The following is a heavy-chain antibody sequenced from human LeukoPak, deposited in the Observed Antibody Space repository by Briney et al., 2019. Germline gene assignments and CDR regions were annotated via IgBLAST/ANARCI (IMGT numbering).Heavy chain of an antibody. D-gene: IGHD6-19*01. J-gene: IGHJ4*02. V-gene: IGHV3-7*01. CDR1: GFTFSSYW. CDR2: IKQDGSEK. Sequence: GGSLRLSCAATGFTFSSYWMSWVRQAPGKGLEWVANIKQDGSEKYYVDSVKGRFTISRDNAKNSLYLQMNSLRAEDTAVYYCARVGGAVAGNFDYWGQGTLVTVSS. CDR3: ARVGGAVAGNFDY.